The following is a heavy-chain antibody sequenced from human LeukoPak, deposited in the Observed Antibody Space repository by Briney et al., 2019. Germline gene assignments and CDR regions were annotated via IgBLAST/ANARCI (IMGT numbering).Heavy chain of an antibody. V-gene: IGHV1-8*01. CDR3: ARDSYGLDYYYYMDV. J-gene: IGHJ6*03. Sequence: ASVKVSCKASGYTFTSYDINWVRQATGQGLEWMGWMNPNSGNTGYAQKFQGRVTMTRNTSISTAYMDLSSLRSEDTAVYYCARDSYGLDYYYYMDVWGKGTTVTVSS. D-gene: IGHD5-18*01. CDR1: GYTFTSYD. CDR2: MNPNSGNT.